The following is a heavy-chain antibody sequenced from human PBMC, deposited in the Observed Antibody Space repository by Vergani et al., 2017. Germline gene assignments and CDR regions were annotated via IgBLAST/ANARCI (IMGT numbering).Heavy chain of an antibody. J-gene: IGHJ5*02. D-gene: IGHD3-10*01. CDR3: ARDSWTSELRGVYWFDT. CDR1: GGSISSGDYY. V-gene: IGHV4-30-4*01. CDR2: IYYSGST. Sequence: QLQLQESGPGLVKPSETLSLTCTVSGGSISSGDYYWSWIRQPPGKGLEWIGYIYYSGSTYYNPSLKSRVTISVDTSKNQFSLKLSSVTAADTAVYYCARDSWTSELRGVYWFDTWGQGTLVSVSS.